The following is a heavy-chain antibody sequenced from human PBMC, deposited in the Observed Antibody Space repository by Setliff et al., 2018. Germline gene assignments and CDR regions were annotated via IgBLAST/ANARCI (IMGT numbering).Heavy chain of an antibody. CDR3: ARGRSKTWNI. V-gene: IGHV4-34*01. Sequence: PSQTLSLTCAVYGESFSDYYGSWIRQPPGKGPEWIGEINQSGGTNYNPSLKSRVTIPVDTSNNQFSLKLSSLTAADTAVYYCARGRSKTWNIWGQGAMVTVSS. CDR1: GESFSDYY. D-gene: IGHD1-1*01. J-gene: IGHJ3*02. CDR2: INQSGGT.